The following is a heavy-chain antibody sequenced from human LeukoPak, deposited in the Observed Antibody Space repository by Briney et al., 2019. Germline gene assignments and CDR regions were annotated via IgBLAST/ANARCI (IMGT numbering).Heavy chain of an antibody. J-gene: IGHJ3*02. CDR1: GGSISSYY. CDR2: IYYSGST. V-gene: IGHV4-59*08. CDR3: AGLLDYGDYGDAFDI. D-gene: IGHD4-17*01. Sequence: PSETLSLTCTVCGGSISSYYWSWIRQPPGKGLEWIGYIYYSGSTNYNPSLKSRVTISVDTSKNQFSLKLSSVTAADTAVYYCAGLLDYGDYGDAFDIWGQGTLVTVSS.